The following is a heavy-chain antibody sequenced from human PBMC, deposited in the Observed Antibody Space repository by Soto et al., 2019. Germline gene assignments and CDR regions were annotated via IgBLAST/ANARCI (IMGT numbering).Heavy chain of an antibody. V-gene: IGHV1-18*01. J-gene: IGHJ6*02. D-gene: IGHD6-6*01. Sequence: SVKVSCKDSGYTFTSYGISWVRQAPGQGLEWMGWISAYNGNTNYAQKLQGRATMTTDTSTSTAYMELRSLRSDDTAVYYCARGSIAARPRYYYGMDVWGQGTTVTVSS. CDR2: ISAYNGNT. CDR1: GYTFTSYG. CDR3: ARGSIAARPRYYYGMDV.